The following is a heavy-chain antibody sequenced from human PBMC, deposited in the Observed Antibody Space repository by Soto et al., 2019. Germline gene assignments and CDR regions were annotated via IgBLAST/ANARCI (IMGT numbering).Heavy chain of an antibody. D-gene: IGHD3-22*01. CDR2: ISYDGSNK. Sequence: VGSLRLSCAASGFTFSSYAMHWVRQAPGKGLEWVAVISYDGSNKYYADSVKGRFTISRDKSKNTLYLQMNSLRAEDTAVYYCARDKHYYDSSGYSPFDYWGQGTLVTVSS. J-gene: IGHJ4*02. CDR1: GFTFSSYA. V-gene: IGHV3-30-3*01. CDR3: ARDKHYYDSSGYSPFDY.